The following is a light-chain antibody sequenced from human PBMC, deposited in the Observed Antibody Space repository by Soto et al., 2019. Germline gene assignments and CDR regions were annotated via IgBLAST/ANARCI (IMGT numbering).Light chain of an antibody. CDR2: DDR. CDR1: NIGNKD. CDR3: QVWDSNSDHVV. J-gene: IGLJ2*01. Sequence: SYEQTQPPSVSVAPGQTAKITCGGNNIGNKDVHWYQQRPGQAPVLVVYDDRDRPSGIPERFSGSNSRNTATLTISRVEVGDEADYYCQVWDSNSDHVVFGGGTQLTIL. V-gene: IGLV3-21*02.